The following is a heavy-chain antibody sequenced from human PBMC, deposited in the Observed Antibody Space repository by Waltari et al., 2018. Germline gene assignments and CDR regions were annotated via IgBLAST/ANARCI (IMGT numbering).Heavy chain of an antibody. Sequence: QVQRVESGGGGVQPGKTRRLSWAADGFTFSSYGRHWVRKAPGKGLGWVAVRWYDGSKKYYPDPVKGRFTISRDKSKNTLVLQMNSLVADDTAVYYCARASDGSGFYCMDVWGQGTTVTVSS. CDR1: GFTFSSYG. V-gene: IGHV3-33*01. CDR2: RWYDGSKK. D-gene: IGHD3-10*01. J-gene: IGHJ6*02. CDR3: ARASDGSGFYCMDV.